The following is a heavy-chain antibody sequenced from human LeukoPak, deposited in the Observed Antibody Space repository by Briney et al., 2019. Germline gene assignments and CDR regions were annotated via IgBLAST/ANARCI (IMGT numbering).Heavy chain of an antibody. CDR3: ARADRNYGDY. Sequence: GGTLRLSCAVSGFTFSDYYMSWIRQAPGQGLEWGSYISSSGSTIYYADSLKGRFTISRDTAKNSLYLQMNSRRAEHTAVYYCARADRNYGDYWGRGTLVTVAS. V-gene: IGHV3-11*04. J-gene: IGHJ4*02. D-gene: IGHD4-17*01. CDR1: GFTFSDYY. CDR2: ISSSGSTI.